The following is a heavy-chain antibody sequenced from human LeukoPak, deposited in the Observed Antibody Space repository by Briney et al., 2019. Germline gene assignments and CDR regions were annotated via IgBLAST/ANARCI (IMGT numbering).Heavy chain of an antibody. J-gene: IGHJ5*02. Sequence: PSETLSLTCTVSGGSISSSPYYWGWIRQPPGKELDWIGSIYYSGTTYYNPSLKSRLTISMDTSKTQFSLNLSSVTAADTAVYYCARGRGYSYAFDPWGQGTLVTVSS. D-gene: IGHD5-18*01. CDR1: GGSISSSPYY. V-gene: IGHV4-39*07. CDR2: IYYSGTT. CDR3: ARGRGYSYAFDP.